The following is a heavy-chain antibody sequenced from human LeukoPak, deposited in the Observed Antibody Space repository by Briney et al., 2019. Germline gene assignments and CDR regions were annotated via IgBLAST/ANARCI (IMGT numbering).Heavy chain of an antibody. CDR3: VRAQGLGESENH. CDR1: GFTFSTYA. D-gene: IGHD3-16*01. Sequence: GGSLRLSCAASGFTFSTYAISWVRQAPGKGLEWVSCISSTSNYIFYADSVRGRFTISRDNAKNSLYLQMDSLRAEDTAVYYCVRAQGLGESENHWGQGTLVTVSS. J-gene: IGHJ4*02. V-gene: IGHV3-21*01. CDR2: ISSTSNYI.